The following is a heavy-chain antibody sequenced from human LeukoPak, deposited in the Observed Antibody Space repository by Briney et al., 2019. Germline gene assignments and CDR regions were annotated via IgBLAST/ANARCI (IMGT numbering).Heavy chain of an antibody. V-gene: IGHV3-23*01. CDR2: ITGSGGST. CDR1: GFTFSSYA. Sequence: GRSLRLSCAASGFTFSSYAMSWVRQARGKGLEWGSAITGSGGSTYYADSVKGRFTISRDNSKNTLYLQMNSLRAEDTAVYYCAKDLGKTVASPYGMDVWGQGTTVTVSS. CDR3: AKDLGKTVASPYGMDV. D-gene: IGHD7-27*01. J-gene: IGHJ6*02.